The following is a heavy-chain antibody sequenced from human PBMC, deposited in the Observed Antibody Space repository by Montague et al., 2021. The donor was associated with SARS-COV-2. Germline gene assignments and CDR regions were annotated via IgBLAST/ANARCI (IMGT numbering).Heavy chain of an antibody. CDR1: GGSISSYY. V-gene: IGHV4-4*07. Sequence: SETLSLTCTLSGGSISSYYWSWIRQPSGKGLEWIGRIYTSGSTNXNPSLKSRVTMSVDTSKNQFSLKLSSVTAADTAVYYCAREAWFGDKTSASEYYGMDVWGQGTTVTVSS. D-gene: IGHD3-10*01. CDR3: AREAWFGDKTSASEYYGMDV. CDR2: IYTSGST. J-gene: IGHJ6*02.